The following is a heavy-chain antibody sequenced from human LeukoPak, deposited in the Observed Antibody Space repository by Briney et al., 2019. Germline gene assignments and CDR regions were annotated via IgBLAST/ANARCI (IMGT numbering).Heavy chain of an antibody. D-gene: IGHD6-6*01. CDR2: IKQDGSEK. CDR1: GFTFSSYW. V-gene: IGHV3-7*01. Sequence: GGSLRLSCAASGFTFSSYWMSWVRQAPGKGLEWVANIKQDGSEKYYVDSVKGRFTISRDNAKNSLYLQMNSLRAEDTAVYYCARGRRSFPYSSSSAAPFDYWGQGTLVTVSS. CDR3: ARGRRSFPYSSSSAAPFDY. J-gene: IGHJ4*02.